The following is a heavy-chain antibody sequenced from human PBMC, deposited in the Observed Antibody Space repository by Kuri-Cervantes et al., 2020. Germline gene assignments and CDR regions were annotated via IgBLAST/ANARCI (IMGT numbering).Heavy chain of an antibody. CDR3: ARESDSSGYYGPMRAFDI. Sequence: GESLKISCAAPGFTFSSYWMSWVRQAPGKGLEWVANIKQDGSEKYYVDSVKGRFTISRDNAKNSLYLQMNSLRAEDTAVYYCARESDSSGYYGPMRAFDIWGQGTMVTVSS. J-gene: IGHJ3*02. V-gene: IGHV3-7*01. D-gene: IGHD3-22*01. CDR2: IKQDGSEK. CDR1: GFTFSSYW.